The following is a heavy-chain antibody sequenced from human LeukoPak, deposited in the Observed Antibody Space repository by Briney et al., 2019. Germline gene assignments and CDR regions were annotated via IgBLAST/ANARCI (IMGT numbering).Heavy chain of an antibody. J-gene: IGHJ3*02. CDR3: ARDSRGYSYGPRGDAFDI. CDR2: IIPIFGTA. CDR1: GGTFSSYA. V-gene: IGHV1-69*13. D-gene: IGHD5-18*01. Sequence: GASVKVSCKASGGTFSSYAISWVRQAPGQGLEWMGGIIPIFGTANYAQKFQGRVTITADGSTSTAYMELSSLRSEDTAVYYCARDSRGYSYGPRGDAFDIWGQGTMVTVSS.